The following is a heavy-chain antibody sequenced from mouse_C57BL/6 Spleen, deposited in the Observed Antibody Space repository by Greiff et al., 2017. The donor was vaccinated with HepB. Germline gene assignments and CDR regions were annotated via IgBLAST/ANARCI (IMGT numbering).Heavy chain of an antibody. J-gene: IGHJ3*01. CDR2: INPNNGGT. CDR1: GYTFTDYN. CDR3: AVYYGYDVPWFAY. D-gene: IGHD2-2*01. V-gene: IGHV1-22*01. Sequence: VQLKQSGPELVKPGASVKMSCKASGYTFTDYNMHWVKQSHGKSLEWIGYINPNNGGTSYNQKFKGKATLTVNKSSSTAYMELRSLTSEDSAVYYCAVYYGYDVPWFAYWGQGTLVTVSA.